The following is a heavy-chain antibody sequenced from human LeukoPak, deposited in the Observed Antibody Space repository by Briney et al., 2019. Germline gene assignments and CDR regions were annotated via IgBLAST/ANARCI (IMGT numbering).Heavy chain of an antibody. Sequence: GGSLRLSCAASEFTFSSSAMSWVRQAPGKGLEWVSTISESGDRTYYEDSVEGRFTISRDNSKNTVYLQMNSLRADDTAVYFCARRAGALYYYDTSGPFDHWGRGTLVTVSS. CDR3: ARRAGALYYYDTSGPFDH. J-gene: IGHJ4*02. V-gene: IGHV3-23*01. D-gene: IGHD3-22*01. CDR2: ISESGDRT. CDR1: EFTFSSSA.